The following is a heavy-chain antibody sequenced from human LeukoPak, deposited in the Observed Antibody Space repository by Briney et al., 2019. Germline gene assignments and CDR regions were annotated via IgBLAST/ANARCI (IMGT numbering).Heavy chain of an antibody. J-gene: IGHJ4*02. Sequence: SVKVCCTAAGGTFSSYAISWVRQAPGQGLEWMGGIIPIFGTANYAQKFQGRVTITADESTSTAYMGLSSLRYEDTAVYYCARVGLRYFVWFPQLDYWGQGTLVTVSS. CDR1: GGTFSSYA. V-gene: IGHV1-69*13. CDR3: ARVGLRYFVWFPQLDY. CDR2: IIPIFGTA. D-gene: IGHD3-9*01.